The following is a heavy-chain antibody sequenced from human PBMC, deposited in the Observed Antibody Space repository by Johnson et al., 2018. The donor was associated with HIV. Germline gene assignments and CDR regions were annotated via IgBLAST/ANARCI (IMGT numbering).Heavy chain of an antibody. CDR2: IWYDGSNK. CDR3: ARIPILRYFDWLYDAFDI. Sequence: QVQLVESGGGVVQPGRSLRLSCAASGFTFSNSAMHWVRQAPGKGLEWVAVIWYDGSNKYYADSVKGRFTISRDNSKNTLYLQMNSLRAEDTAVYYCARIPILRYFDWLYDAFDIWGQGTMVTVSS. CDR1: GFTFSNSA. J-gene: IGHJ3*02. D-gene: IGHD3-9*01. V-gene: IGHV3-33*08.